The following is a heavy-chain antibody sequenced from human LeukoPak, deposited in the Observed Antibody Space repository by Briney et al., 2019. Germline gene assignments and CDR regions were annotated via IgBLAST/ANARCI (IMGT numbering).Heavy chain of an antibody. CDR1: RFTFSSYG. D-gene: IGHD1-26*01. CDR2: ISYDGSNK. CDR3: AKDPQVGATRGYYFDY. Sequence: GRSLRLSCAASRFTFSSYGMHWVRQAPGKGLEWVAVISYDGSNKYYADSVKGRFTVSRDNSKNTLYLQMNSLRTEDTAVYYCAKDPQVGATRGYYFDYWGQGTLVTVSS. V-gene: IGHV3-30*18. J-gene: IGHJ4*02.